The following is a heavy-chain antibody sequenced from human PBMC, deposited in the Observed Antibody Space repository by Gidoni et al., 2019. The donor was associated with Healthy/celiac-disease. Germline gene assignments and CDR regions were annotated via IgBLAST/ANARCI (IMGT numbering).Heavy chain of an antibody. Sequence: QVQLVEYGGGVVQPGRSLRLSCAASGFTFSRYALNWVRQAPGKGLEWVAVISYDGSNKYYADSVKGRFTISRDNSKNTLYLQMNSLRAEDTAVYYCARDPGWLQFPLSFLGDWGQGTLVTVSS. V-gene: IGHV3-30-3*01. J-gene: IGHJ4*02. CDR1: GFTFSRYA. D-gene: IGHD5-12*01. CDR3: ARDPGWLQFPLSFLGD. CDR2: ISYDGSNK.